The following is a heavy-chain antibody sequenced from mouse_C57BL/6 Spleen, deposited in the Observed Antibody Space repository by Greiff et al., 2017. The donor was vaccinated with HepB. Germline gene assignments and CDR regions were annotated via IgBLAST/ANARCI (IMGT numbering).Heavy chain of an antibody. D-gene: IGHD2-3*01. J-gene: IGHJ2*01. Sequence: VQLKESGAELVRPGASVKLSCTASGFNIKDDYMHWVKQRPEQGLEWIGWIDPENGDTEYASKFQGKATITADTSSNTAYLQLSSLTSEDTAVYYCTCYYPFDYWGQGTTLTVSS. CDR2: IDPENGDT. CDR1: GFNIKDDY. V-gene: IGHV14-4*01. CDR3: TCYYPFDY.